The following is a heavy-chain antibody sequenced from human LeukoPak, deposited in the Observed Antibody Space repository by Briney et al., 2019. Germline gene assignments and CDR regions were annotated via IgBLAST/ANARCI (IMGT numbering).Heavy chain of an antibody. D-gene: IGHD5-18*01. Sequence: ASVKVSCKASGYTFTGYYMHWVRQAPGQGLEWMGRINPNGGGTNYAQKFQGRVTMTRDTSISTASMELSRLRSDDTAVYYCASSGGYSYGYHSWGQGTLVTVSS. CDR1: GYTFTGYY. J-gene: IGHJ5*02. CDR3: ASSGGYSYGYHS. V-gene: IGHV1-2*06. CDR2: INPNGGGT.